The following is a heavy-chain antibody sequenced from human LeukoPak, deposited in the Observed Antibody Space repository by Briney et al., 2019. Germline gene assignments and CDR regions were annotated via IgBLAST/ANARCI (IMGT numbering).Heavy chain of an antibody. CDR1: GYSISSGYY. V-gene: IGHV4-38-2*02. CDR2: IYHSGST. D-gene: IGHD3-3*01. CDR3: ARSTIFGVPDY. Sequence: NPSETLSLTCTVSGYSISSGYYWGWIRQPPGKGLEWIGRIYHSGSTYYNPSLKSPVTISVDTSKNQFSLKLSSVTAADTAVYYCARSTIFGVPDYWGQGTLVTVSS. J-gene: IGHJ4*02.